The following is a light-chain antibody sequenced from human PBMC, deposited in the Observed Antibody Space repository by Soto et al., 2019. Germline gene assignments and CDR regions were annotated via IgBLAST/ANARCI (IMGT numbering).Light chain of an antibody. CDR2: DAS. V-gene: IGKV1-9*01. J-gene: IGKJ4*01. CDR1: QGVSSY. CDR3: QQYNYYPLT. Sequence: IQLTQSPSSLSASVGDRVIITCQASQGVSSYLAWYQQKPGKAPKLLIYDASTLQSGVPSRFSGSGSGTDFTLTISSLQPEDFATYYCQQYNYYPLTFGGGTKVEIK.